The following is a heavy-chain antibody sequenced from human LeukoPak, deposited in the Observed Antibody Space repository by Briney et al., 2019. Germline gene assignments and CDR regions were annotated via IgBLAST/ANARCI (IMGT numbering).Heavy chain of an antibody. CDR2: ISYDGSNK. V-gene: IGHV3-30-3*01. CDR1: GFTFSNYA. J-gene: IGHJ3*02. CDR3: ARDKWDTAMVTVAELDAFDI. Sequence: PGRSLRLSCAASGFTFSNYAMHWVRQAPGKGLEWVAIISYDGSNKYYADSVKGRFTISRDNSKNTLYLQMNSLRAEDTAVYYCARDKWDTAMVTVAELDAFDIWGQGTMVTVSS. D-gene: IGHD5-18*01.